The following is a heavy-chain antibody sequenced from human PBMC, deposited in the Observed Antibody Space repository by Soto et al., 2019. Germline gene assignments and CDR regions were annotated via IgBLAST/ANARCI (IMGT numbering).Heavy chain of an antibody. CDR3: ARAAAGNSPFDY. J-gene: IGHJ4*02. CDR2: IWYDGSNK. V-gene: IGHV3-33*01. CDR1: GFTFSNYG. Sequence: QVQLVESGGGVVQPGRSLRLPCAASGFTFSNYGMHWVRQAPGKGLEWVAVIWYDGSNKYYADSVKGRFTISRDNSKNTLYLQMDSLRAEGTAVYYCARAAAGNSPFDYWGQGTLVTVSS. D-gene: IGHD6-13*01.